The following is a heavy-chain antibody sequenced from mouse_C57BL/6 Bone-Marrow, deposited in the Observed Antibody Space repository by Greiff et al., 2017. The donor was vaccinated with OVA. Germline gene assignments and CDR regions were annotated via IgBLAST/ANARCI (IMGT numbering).Heavy chain of an antibody. V-gene: IGHV1-59*01. D-gene: IGHD4-1*02. Sequence: VQLQQPGAELVRPGTSVKLSCKASGYTFTSYWMHWVKQRPGQGLEWIGVIDPSDSYTNYNQKFKGKATLTVDTSSSTAYMQLSRLTSEDSAVYYCEGGQRGHYYAMDYWGQGTSVTVSS. CDR1: GYTFTSYW. CDR2: IDPSDSYT. J-gene: IGHJ4*01. CDR3: EGGQRGHYYAMDY.